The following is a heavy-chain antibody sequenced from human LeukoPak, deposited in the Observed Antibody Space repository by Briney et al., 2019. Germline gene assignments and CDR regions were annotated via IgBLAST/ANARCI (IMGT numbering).Heavy chain of an antibody. V-gene: IGHV3-11*04. J-gene: IGHJ6*03. CDR3: ARSGVEEVPAAIHSLYYYYYYMDV. CDR1: GFTFSDYY. Sequence: GGSLRLSCAASGFTFSDYYMSWIRQAPGKGLEWVSYISSSGSTIYYADSVKGRFTISRDNAKNSLYLQMNSLRAEDTAVYYCARSGVEEVPAAIHSLYYYYYYMDVWGKGTTVTVSS. D-gene: IGHD2-2*02. CDR2: ISSSGSTI.